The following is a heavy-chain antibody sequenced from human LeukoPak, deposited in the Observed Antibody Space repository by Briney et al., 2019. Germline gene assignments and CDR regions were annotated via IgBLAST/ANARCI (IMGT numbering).Heavy chain of an antibody. J-gene: IGHJ4*02. V-gene: IGHV3-21*01. CDR1: GFTFSSYS. D-gene: IGHD6-19*01. CDR3: ARVDSGGWYMGY. CDR2: ISSSSSYI. Sequence: PGGSLRLSCAASGFTFSSYSMNWVRQAPGKGLEWVSSISSSSSYIYYADSVKGRFTISRDNAKNSLYLQMNSLRAEDTAVYYCARVDSGGWYMGYWGQGTLVTVSS.